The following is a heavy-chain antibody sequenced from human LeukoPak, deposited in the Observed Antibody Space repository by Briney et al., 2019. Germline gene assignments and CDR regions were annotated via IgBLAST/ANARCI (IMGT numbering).Heavy chain of an antibody. CDR3: ARDRLTYFDY. J-gene: IGHJ4*02. Sequence: GGSLRLSCAASGFTFSSYSMNWVRQAPGKGLEWVSYISSSSSTIYYADSVKGRFTISRDNAKNSLYLQMNSLRAEDTAVYYCARDRLTYFDYWGQGTLVTVSS. CDR2: ISSSSSTI. CDR1: GFTFSSYS. V-gene: IGHV3-48*01.